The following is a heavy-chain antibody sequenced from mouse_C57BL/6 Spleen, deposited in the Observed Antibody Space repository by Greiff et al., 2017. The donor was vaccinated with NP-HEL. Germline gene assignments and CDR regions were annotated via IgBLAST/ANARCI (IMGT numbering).Heavy chain of an antibody. J-gene: IGHJ4*01. V-gene: IGHV1-82*01. CDR2: IYPGDGDT. CDR3: ARSPRGDYAMDY. CDR1: GYAFSSSW. Sequence: VQLQQSGPELVKPGASVKISCKASGYAFSSSWMNWVKQRPGKGLEWIGLIYPGDGDTNYNGKFKGKATLTADKSSSTAYMQLSGLTSEDCAVYFCARSPRGDYAMDYWGQGASVTVSS.